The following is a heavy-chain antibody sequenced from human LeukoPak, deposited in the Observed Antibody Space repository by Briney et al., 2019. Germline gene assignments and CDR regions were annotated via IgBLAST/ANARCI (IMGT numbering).Heavy chain of an antibody. CDR3: ARVASELVPYTWNVVYYYYYYMDV. Sequence: GASVKVSCKASGYTFTSYDINWVQQATGQGLEWMGWMNPNSGNTGYAQKFQGRVTMTRNTSISTAYMELSSLRSEDTAVYYCARVASELVPYTWNVVYYYYYYMDVWGKGTTVTVSS. D-gene: IGHD1-20*01. CDR2: MNPNSGNT. V-gene: IGHV1-8*01. J-gene: IGHJ6*03. CDR1: GYTFTSYD.